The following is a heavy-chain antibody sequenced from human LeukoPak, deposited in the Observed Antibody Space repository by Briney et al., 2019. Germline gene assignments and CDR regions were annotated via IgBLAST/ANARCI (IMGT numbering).Heavy chain of an antibody. J-gene: IGHJ4*02. D-gene: IGHD3-22*01. V-gene: IGHV3-9*03. Sequence: GRSLRLSCAASGFTFDDYAMHWVRQAPGKGLEWVSGISWNSGSIGYADSVKGRFTISRDNAKNSLYLQMNSLRAEDMALYYCAKDRGSTYYYGSVDFDYWGQGTLVTVSS. CDR2: ISWNSGSI. CDR1: GFTFDDYA. CDR3: AKDRGSTYYYGSVDFDY.